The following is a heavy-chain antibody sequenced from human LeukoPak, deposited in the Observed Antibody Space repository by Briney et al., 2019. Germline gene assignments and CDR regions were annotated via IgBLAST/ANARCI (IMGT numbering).Heavy chain of an antibody. Sequence: SVKVSCKASVGAFSSYAISWVRQAPGQGLEWMGGIIPIFGTANYAQKFQGRVTITADESTSTAYMELSSLRSEDTAVYYCARDKHPMLRSYYFDYWGQGTLVTVSS. V-gene: IGHV1-69*13. D-gene: IGHD2-15*01. CDR3: ARDKHPMLRSYYFDY. CDR1: VGAFSSYA. CDR2: IIPIFGTA. J-gene: IGHJ4*02.